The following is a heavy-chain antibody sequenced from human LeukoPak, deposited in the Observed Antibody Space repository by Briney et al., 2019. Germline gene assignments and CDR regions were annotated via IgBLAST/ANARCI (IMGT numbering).Heavy chain of an antibody. D-gene: IGHD2-15*01. J-gene: IGHJ3*02. V-gene: IGHV4-59*01. Sequence: SETLSLTCAVSGGSISSYYWSWIRQPPGKGLEWIGYIYYSGSTNYNPSLKSRVTISVDTSKNQFSLKLSSVTAADTAVYYCARDRGGYCSGGSCYPRFDIWGQGTMVTVSS. CDR2: IYYSGST. CDR3: ARDRGGYCSGGSCYPRFDI. CDR1: GGSISSYY.